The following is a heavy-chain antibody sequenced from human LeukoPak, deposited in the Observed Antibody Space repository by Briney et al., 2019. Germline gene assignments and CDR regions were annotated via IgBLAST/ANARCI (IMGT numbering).Heavy chain of an antibody. CDR1: GGSISSYY. D-gene: IGHD5-12*01. V-gene: IGHV4-59*01. CDR2: IYYSGST. CDR3: ARAGSSGYEFDY. Sequence: KPSETLSLTCTVSGGSISSYYWSWIRQPPGKGLEWIGYIYYSGSTNYNPSLKSRVTISVATSKNQFSLKLSSVTAADTAVYHCARAGSSGYEFDYWGQGTLVTVSS. J-gene: IGHJ4*02.